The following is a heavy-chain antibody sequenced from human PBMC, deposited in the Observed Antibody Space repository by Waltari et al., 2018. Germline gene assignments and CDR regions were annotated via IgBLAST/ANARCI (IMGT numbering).Heavy chain of an antibody. CDR2: IIPIFGTA. CDR3: ARSSCLTRSIGCPERAYNWNGEDAFDI. Sequence: QVQLVQSGAEVKKPGSSVKVSCKASGGTFSSYAISWVRQAPGQGLEWMGGIIPIFGTANYAQKFQGRVTITADESTSTAYMELSSLRSEDTAVYYCARSSCLTRSIGCPERAYNWNGEDAFDIWGQGTMVTVSS. J-gene: IGHJ3*02. V-gene: IGHV1-69*13. D-gene: IGHD1-20*01. CDR1: GGTFSSYA.